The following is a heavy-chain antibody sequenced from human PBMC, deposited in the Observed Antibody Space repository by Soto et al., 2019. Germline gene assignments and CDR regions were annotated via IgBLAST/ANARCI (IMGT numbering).Heavy chain of an antibody. CDR2: FDPEDGET. Sequence: ASVKVSCKVSGYTLTELSMHWVRQAPGKGLEWMGGFDPEDGETIYAQKFQGRVTMTEDTPTDTAYMELSSLRSEDTAVYYCATSNRFGLQWDYWGQGTLVTVSS. V-gene: IGHV1-24*01. D-gene: IGHD3-10*01. CDR3: ATSNRFGLQWDY. J-gene: IGHJ4*02. CDR1: GYTLTELS.